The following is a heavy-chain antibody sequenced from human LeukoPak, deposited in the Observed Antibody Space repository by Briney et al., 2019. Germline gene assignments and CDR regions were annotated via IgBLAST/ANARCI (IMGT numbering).Heavy chain of an antibody. CDR3: SPLGSGVAY. CDR2: IGVSGGTT. D-gene: IGHD6-19*01. V-gene: IGHV3-23*01. CDR1: GFIFYNYA. J-gene: IGHJ4*02. Sequence: GGSLRLSCAASGFIFYNYAMGWVRQAPGKGLEWVSVIGVSGGTTYYADSVKGRFTISRDNSKNTLYLEINSLRAEDTAVYYCSPLGSGVAYWGQGTLVTVTS.